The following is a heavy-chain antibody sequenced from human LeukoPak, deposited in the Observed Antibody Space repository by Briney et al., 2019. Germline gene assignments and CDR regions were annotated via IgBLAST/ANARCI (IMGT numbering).Heavy chain of an antibody. V-gene: IGHV1-69*04. Sequence: ASVKVSCKASGGTFSSYAISWVRQAPGQGLEWRGRIIPILGIANYAQKFQGRVTITADKSTSTAYMELSSLRSEDTAVYDCAREGGVVVVVAATYYLDYWGQGTLVTVSS. CDR2: IIPILGIA. D-gene: IGHD2-15*01. CDR3: AREGGVVVVVAATYYLDY. J-gene: IGHJ4*02. CDR1: GGTFSSYA.